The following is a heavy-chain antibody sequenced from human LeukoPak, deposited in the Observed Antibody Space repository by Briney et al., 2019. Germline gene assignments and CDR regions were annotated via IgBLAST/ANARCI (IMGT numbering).Heavy chain of an antibody. J-gene: IGHJ4*02. D-gene: IGHD3-22*01. CDR3: ASSGLYYYDSSGYYRGNPGADYFDY. CDR1: GFTFSSYS. V-gene: IGHV3-48*04. Sequence: PGGSLRLSCAASGFTFSSYSMNWVRQAPGKGLEWVSYISSSSSTIYYADSVKGRFTISRDNAKNSLYLQMNSLRAEDTAVYYCASSGLYYYDSSGYYRGNPGADYFDYWGQGTLVTVSS. CDR2: ISSSSSTI.